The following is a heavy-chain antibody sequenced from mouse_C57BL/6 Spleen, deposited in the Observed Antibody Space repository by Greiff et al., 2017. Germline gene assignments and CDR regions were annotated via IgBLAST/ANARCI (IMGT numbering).Heavy chain of an antibody. CDR1: GFTFSSYG. V-gene: IGHV5-6*01. CDR2: ISSGGSYT. CDR3: ARLENAMDY. Sequence: EVQVVESGGDLVKPGGSLKLSCAASGFTFSSYGMSWVRQTPDKRLEWVATISSGGSYTYYPDSVKGRFTISRDNAKNTLYLQMSSLKSEDTAMYYCARLENAMDYWGQGTSVTVSS. J-gene: IGHJ4*01.